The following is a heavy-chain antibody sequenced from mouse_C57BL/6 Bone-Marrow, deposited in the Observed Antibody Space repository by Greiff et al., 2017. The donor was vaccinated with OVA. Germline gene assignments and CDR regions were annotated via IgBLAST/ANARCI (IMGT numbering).Heavy chain of an antibody. D-gene: IGHD2-3*01. V-gene: IGHV14-4*01. Sequence: EVQLQQSGAELVRPGASVKLSCTASGFNIKDDYMHWVKQRPEQGLEWIGWIDPENGDTEYASKFQGKATITADTSSNTAYLQLSSLTSEVTAVYYCTRWLPTSWFAYWGQGTLVTVSA. CDR1: GFNIKDDY. CDR3: TRWLPTSWFAY. CDR2: IDPENGDT. J-gene: IGHJ3*01.